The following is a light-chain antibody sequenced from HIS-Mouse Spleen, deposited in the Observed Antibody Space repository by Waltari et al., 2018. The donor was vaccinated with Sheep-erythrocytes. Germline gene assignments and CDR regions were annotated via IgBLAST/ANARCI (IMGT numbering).Light chain of an antibody. Sequence: QSALTQPPSASGSPGQSVTISCTGTSSDVGGYNYVSWYQQHPGKAPKRMIYEGSKRPSGVSNRCAGSKSGNTASLTSSGLQAEDEADYYCCSYAGSSTWVFGGGTKLTVL. CDR2: EGS. J-gene: IGLJ3*02. CDR3: CSYAGSSTWV. V-gene: IGLV2-23*01. CDR1: SSDVGGYNY.